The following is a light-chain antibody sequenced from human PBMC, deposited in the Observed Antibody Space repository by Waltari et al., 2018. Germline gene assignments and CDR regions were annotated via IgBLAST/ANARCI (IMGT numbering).Light chain of an antibody. J-gene: IGKJ1*01. CDR1: QSLLNTNGFNY. CDR2: LGS. CDR3: MQALQFPWG. Sequence: DIVMTQSPLSLPVTPGEPASISCRSSQSLLNTNGFNYLDWYLQRPGQAPQLLIYLGSHRAPGVPDRFSASASGTDFTLKISRVEAEDVGVYYCMQALQFPWGFGQGTKVEI. V-gene: IGKV2-28*01.